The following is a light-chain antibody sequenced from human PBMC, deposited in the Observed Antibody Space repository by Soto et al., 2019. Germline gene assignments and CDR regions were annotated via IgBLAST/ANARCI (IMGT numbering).Light chain of an antibody. CDR1: QSIALS. Sequence: DIHMTQSPSSLSASLGDRVTITCRASQSIALSVNWYQQKPGKAPKLLIYVAFTLESGVPSRFSGSGSGTEFTLTIRSLQPEDFATYYCQQSFRSPITFGQGTRLEIK. CDR2: VAF. V-gene: IGKV1-39*01. J-gene: IGKJ5*01. CDR3: QQSFRSPIT.